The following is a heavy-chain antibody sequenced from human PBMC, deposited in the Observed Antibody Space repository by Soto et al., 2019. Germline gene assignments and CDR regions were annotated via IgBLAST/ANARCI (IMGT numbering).Heavy chain of an antibody. V-gene: IGHV1-2*02. D-gene: IGHD3-22*01. J-gene: IGHJ4*02. CDR2: INPNSGGT. CDR1: GYTFTGYY. CDR3: ARDIRAYRDSSGYYFFY. Sequence: ASVKVSCKASGYTFTGYYMHWVRQAPGQGLEWMGWINPNSGGTNYAQKFQGRVTMTRDTSISTAYMELSRLRSDDTAVYYCARDIRAYRDSSGYYFFYWGQGALVTVSS.